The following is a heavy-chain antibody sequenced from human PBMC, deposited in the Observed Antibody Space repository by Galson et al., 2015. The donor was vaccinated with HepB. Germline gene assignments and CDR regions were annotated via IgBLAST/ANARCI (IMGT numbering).Heavy chain of an antibody. J-gene: IGHJ4*02. CDR2: IKKDGTQR. CDR3: YVGHYFNS. D-gene: IGHD3-16*01. Sequence: SLRLSCAASGITFTNFWLTWVRQAPGKGLEWVAGIKKDGTQRNYVDSVKGRFTISRDNAKQSLYLQMDGLRAEDTAIYYCYVGHYFNSCGPGTLVTVSA. V-gene: IGHV3-7*01. CDR1: GITFTNFW.